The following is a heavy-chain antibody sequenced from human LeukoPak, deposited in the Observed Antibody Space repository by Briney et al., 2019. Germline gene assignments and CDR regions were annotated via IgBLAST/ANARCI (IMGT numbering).Heavy chain of an antibody. D-gene: IGHD1-26*01. CDR2: ISSSSSYI. V-gene: IGHV3-21*01. CDR1: GFTFSSYS. Sequence: GGSLTLSCAASGFTFSSYSMNWVRQAPGKGLEWVSSISSSSSYIYYADSVKGRFTISRDNAKNSLYLQMDSLRAEDTAVYYCARVGGPQRMGAFDIWGQGTMVTVSS. J-gene: IGHJ3*02. CDR3: ARVGGPQRMGAFDI.